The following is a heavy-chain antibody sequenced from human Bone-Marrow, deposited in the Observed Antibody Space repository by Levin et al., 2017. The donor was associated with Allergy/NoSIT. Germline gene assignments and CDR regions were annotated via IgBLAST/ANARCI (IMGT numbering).Heavy chain of an antibody. Sequence: KAGGSLRLSCKGSGYSFSSYWIGWVRQMPGRGLEWMGIIYPADSDTRYSPSFQGQVTISADRSLRTAYVQWSSLKASDTAIYYCARGGRYNVPIDFDYWGQGTLVTVSS. CDR1: GYSFSSYW. CDR3: ARGGRYNVPIDFDY. CDR2: IYPADSDT. D-gene: IGHD5/OR15-5a*01. V-gene: IGHV5-51*01. J-gene: IGHJ4*01.